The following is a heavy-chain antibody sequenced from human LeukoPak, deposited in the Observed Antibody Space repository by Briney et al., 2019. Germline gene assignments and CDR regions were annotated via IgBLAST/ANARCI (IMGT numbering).Heavy chain of an antibody. V-gene: IGHV3-7*01. D-gene: IGHD1-7*01. CDR1: GFTFSSYW. Sequence: GGSLRLSCAASGFTFSSYWMSWVRQAPGKGLEWVANIKQDGSEKYYVDSVKGRFTISRDNAKNSLYLQMNSLRAEDTAVYYCAREGGYNWNYRENWFDPWGQGTLVTVSS. CDR2: IKQDGSEK. J-gene: IGHJ5*02. CDR3: AREGGYNWNYRENWFDP.